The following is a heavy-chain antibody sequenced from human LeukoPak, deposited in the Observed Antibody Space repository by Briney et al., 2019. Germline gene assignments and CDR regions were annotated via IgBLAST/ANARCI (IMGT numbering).Heavy chain of an antibody. CDR1: GGSISSGGYY. V-gene: IGHV4-31*03. D-gene: IGHD2-2*01. J-gene: IGHJ4*02. CDR3: AREGVVVPDY. Sequence: SETLSLTCTVSGGSISSGGYYWSWIRQHPGKGLEWIGYIYYSGSTYYNPSLKSRVTISVDTSKNQFSLKLSSVTAADTAVYYCAREGVVVPDYWGQGMLVTVSS. CDR2: IYYSGST.